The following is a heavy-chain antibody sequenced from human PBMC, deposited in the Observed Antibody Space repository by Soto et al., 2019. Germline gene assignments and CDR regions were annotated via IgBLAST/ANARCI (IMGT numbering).Heavy chain of an antibody. CDR2: IYPGDSDI. J-gene: IGHJ6*02. V-gene: IGHV5-51*01. D-gene: IGHD6-13*01. CDR1: GYNFARFW. Sequence: PGESLKISCKGSGYNFARFWVGWVRQMPGNGLEWMGIIYPGDSDIRYSPSFEGQVTISADRSIGTAYLQWSSLKASDTAMYYCARHGFKYSSSWPFGLDVWGQGTTVPSP. CDR3: ARHGFKYSSSWPFGLDV.